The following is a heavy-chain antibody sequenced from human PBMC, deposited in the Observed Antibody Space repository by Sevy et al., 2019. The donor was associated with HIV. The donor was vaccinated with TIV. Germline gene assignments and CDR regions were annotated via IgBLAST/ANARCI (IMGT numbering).Heavy chain of an antibody. CDR3: AGENAWGRGYS. V-gene: IGHV4-59*08. CDR2: IYYNVHI. D-gene: IGHD1-26*01. J-gene: IGHJ4*02. Sequence: SETLSLTCTVSGGSITSLYWNWIRQPPGKGLEWIANIYYNVHINYNPSFKSRVTLSLDTSKNQFSLRLSSVTAADTAMYYCAGENAWGRGYSWGQGTLVTVSS. CDR1: GGSITSLY.